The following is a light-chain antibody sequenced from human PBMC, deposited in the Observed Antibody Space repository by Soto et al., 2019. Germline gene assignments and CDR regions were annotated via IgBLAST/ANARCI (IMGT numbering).Light chain of an antibody. CDR1: QGVGSD. Sequence: DVQLTQSPSFLSASIGDRVTITCRATQGVGSDLAWFQQNPGRAPKLLIYAASTLQSGVPSRFSGGGSGTEFTLTIRSLQTEDFATYYCQQLNSYPRNFGPGTKVDIK. CDR3: QQLNSYPRN. J-gene: IGKJ3*01. V-gene: IGKV1-9*01. CDR2: AAS.